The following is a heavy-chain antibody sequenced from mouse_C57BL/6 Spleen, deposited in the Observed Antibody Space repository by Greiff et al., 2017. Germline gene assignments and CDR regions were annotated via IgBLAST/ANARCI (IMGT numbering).Heavy chain of an antibody. V-gene: IGHV1-5*01. Sequence: VQLQQSGTVLARPGASVKMSCKTSGYTFTSYWMHWVKQRPGQGLEWIGAIYPGNSDTSYNQKFKGKAKLTAVTSASTAYMELSSLTNEDSAVFYCTRYGGSSPYWYFDVWGTGTTVTVPS. D-gene: IGHD1-1*01. J-gene: IGHJ1*03. CDR2: IYPGNSDT. CDR1: GYTFTSYW. CDR3: TRYGGSSPYWYFDV.